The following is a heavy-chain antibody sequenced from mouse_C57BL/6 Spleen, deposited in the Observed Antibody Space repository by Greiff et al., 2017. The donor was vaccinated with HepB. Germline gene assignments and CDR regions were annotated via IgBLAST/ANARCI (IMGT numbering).Heavy chain of an antibody. Sequence: DVKLQESGPGLVKPSQSLSLTCSVTGYSITSGYYWNWIRQFPGNKLEWMGYISYDGSNNYNPSLKNRISITRDTSKNQFFLKLNSVTTEDTATYYCARDGDYDDAMDYWGQGTSVTVSS. V-gene: IGHV3-6*01. CDR1: GYSITSGYY. CDR3: ARDGDYDDAMDY. CDR2: ISYDGSN. D-gene: IGHD2-4*01. J-gene: IGHJ4*01.